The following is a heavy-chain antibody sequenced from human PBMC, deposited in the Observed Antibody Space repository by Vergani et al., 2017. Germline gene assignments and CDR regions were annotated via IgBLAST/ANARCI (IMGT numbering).Heavy chain of an antibody. D-gene: IGHD2-21*02. CDR3: AKYLRDSTDGLPDS. CDR1: GFTFSNFG. J-gene: IGHJ4*02. V-gene: IGHV3-30*02. CDR2: IGKDGINT. Sequence: QVQLAESAGGVVQPGGSLRLSCAASGFTFSNFGMHWIRQAPGQGLEWLAYIGKDGINTRYRDAVKGRSTVSRDNSKDILYLQMDSLRSEDTALYYYAKYLRDSTDGLPDSWGPGTLVIVSS.